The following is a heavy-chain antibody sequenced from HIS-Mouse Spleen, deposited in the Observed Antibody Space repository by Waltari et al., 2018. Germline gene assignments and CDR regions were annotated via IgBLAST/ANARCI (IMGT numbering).Heavy chain of an antibody. CDR2: INHSGST. V-gene: IGHV4-34*01. CDR1: GGSFSGYY. CDR3: ARGRIAAAVYYYGMDV. J-gene: IGHJ6*02. Sequence: QVQLQQWGAGLLKPSETLSLTCAVSGGSFSGYYWRCIRQPPGQGLEWIGEINHSGSTNYNPSLKSRVTISVDTSKNQFSLKLSSVTAADTAVYYCARGRIAAAVYYYGMDVWGQGTTVTVSS. D-gene: IGHD6-13*01.